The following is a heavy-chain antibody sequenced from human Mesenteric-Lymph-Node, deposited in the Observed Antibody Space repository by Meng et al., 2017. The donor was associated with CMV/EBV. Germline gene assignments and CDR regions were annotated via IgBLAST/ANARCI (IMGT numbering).Heavy chain of an antibody. CDR1: SSSIW. V-gene: IGHV4-4*02. J-gene: IGHJ4*02. Sequence: SSSIWWSWVRQPPGKGLEWIGEIYHSGSTNYNPSLKSRVTISVDKSKNQFSLKLSSVTAADTAVYYCARDRRTYGSGSYPIYYFDYWGQGTLVTVSS. D-gene: IGHD3-10*01. CDR2: IYHSGST. CDR3: ARDRRTYGSGSYPIYYFDY.